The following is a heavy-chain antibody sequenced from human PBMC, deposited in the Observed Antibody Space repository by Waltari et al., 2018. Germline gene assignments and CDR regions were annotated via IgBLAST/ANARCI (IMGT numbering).Heavy chain of an antibody. V-gene: IGHV4-39*01. J-gene: IGHJ1*01. D-gene: IGHD4-17*01. CDR2: MQYRGST. CDR3: GRIAFGDDGGYFQY. Sequence: QLRLQESGPGLVRPSETLSLTCTVSGGSITTNYNWAWIRQPPGKGLEWMGNMQYRGSTFYNPSLMSRVTISLDTSKNQFSLTLTSVDAADTAVYFCGRIAFGDDGGYFQYWGQGTLVTVSS. CDR1: GGSITTNYN.